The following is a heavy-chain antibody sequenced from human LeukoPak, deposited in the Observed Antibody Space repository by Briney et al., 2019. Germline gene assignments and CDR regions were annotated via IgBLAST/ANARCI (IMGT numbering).Heavy chain of an antibody. V-gene: IGHV4-38-2*02. CDR1: GYSINSGHY. CDR2: IYYSGNT. J-gene: IGHJ6*03. CDR3: ARLARITIFGVVTTYYHYYMDV. Sequence: SETLSLTCTVSGYSINSGHYWGWIRQPPGKRLEWIGSIYYSGNTYYNPTLKSRITISVDTSKNQFSLNLTSVTAADAAVYYCARLARITIFGVVTTYYHYYMDVWGKGTTVTVSS. D-gene: IGHD3-3*01.